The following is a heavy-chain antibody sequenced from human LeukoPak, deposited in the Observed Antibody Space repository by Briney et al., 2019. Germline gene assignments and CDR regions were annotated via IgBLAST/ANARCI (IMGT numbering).Heavy chain of an antibody. Sequence: SETPSLTCTVSLDSTTSNFWSWVRQPPGKGLEWIGEIHRSGSPNYNPSLQSRVTISIDRSRNQIALELSSVTAADTAVYYCAREILGGSNPGAYWGQGTLVTVSS. V-gene: IGHV4-4*02. CDR1: LDSTTSNF. CDR2: IHRSGSP. CDR3: AREILGGSNPGAY. J-gene: IGHJ4*02. D-gene: IGHD4/OR15-4a*01.